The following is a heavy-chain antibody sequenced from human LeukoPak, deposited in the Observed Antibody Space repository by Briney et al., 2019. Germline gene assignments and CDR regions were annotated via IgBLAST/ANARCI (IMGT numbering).Heavy chain of an antibody. Sequence: GGSLRLSCAASGFTFTSYAVTWVRQAPGKGLEWVSAISGSGGSTYYADSVKGRFTISRDNSKNTLYLQMNGLRAEDTALYYCAKGYCISTSCSFDSWGQGTLVTVSS. CDR1: GFTFTSYA. CDR2: ISGSGGST. J-gene: IGHJ4*02. V-gene: IGHV3-23*01. D-gene: IGHD2-2*01. CDR3: AKGYCISTSCSFDS.